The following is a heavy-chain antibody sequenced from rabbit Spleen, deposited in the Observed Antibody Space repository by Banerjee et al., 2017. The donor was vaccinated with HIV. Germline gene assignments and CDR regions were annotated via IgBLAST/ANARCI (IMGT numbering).Heavy chain of an antibody. CDR3: ARDPAYSSGSGSAIPYL. CDR2: INTATGKD. J-gene: IGHJ4*01. D-gene: IGHD1-1*01. V-gene: IGHV1S40*01. CDR1: GFDLSSYYY. Sequence: QSLEESGGDLVKPGASLTLTCTASGFDLSSYYYVCWVRQAPGKGLEWIACINTATGKDVYASWAKGRFTISTTSSTTVTLQMTSLTAADTATYFCARDPAYSSGSGSAIPYLWGPGTLVTVS.